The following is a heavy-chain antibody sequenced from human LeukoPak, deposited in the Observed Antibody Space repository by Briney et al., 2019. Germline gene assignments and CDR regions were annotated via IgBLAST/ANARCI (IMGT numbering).Heavy chain of an antibody. CDR2: FDPEDGET. Sequence: ASVKVSCKVSGYTLTELSMHWVRQAPGKGLEWMGGFDPEDGETIYAQKFQGRVTMTDHSSTDTACMALSSLRSEHTAVYYSATAAVVRGVIISNWFDPWGQGTLVTVSS. CDR3: ATAAVVRGVIISNWFDP. D-gene: IGHD3-10*01. V-gene: IGHV1-24*01. CDR1: GYTLTELS. J-gene: IGHJ5*02.